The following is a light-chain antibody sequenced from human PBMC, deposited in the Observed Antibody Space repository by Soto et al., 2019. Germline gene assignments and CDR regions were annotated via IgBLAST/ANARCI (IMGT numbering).Light chain of an antibody. CDR2: GAS. V-gene: IGKV3-15*01. J-gene: IGKJ2*01. Sequence: EIVMTQSPATLSVSPGERATLSCRASQSVSSNLAWYQQKPGQAPRLLIYGASTRATGIPARFSGSGSRTDFTLTISSQQSEDFAVYYCQQYNNCPPSFRQGIKLEIK. CDR3: QQYNNCPPS. CDR1: QSVSSN.